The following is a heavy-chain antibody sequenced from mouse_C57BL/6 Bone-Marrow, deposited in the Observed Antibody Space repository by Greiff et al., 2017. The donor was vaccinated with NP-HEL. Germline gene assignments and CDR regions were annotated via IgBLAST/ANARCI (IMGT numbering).Heavy chain of an antibody. CDR1: GYAFTNYL. J-gene: IGHJ1*03. Sequence: QVQLQQSGAELVRPGTSVKVSCKASGYAFTNYLIEWVKQRPGQGLEWIGVINPGSGGTNYNEKFKGKATLTADKSSSTAYMQLSSLTSEDSAVYFCARFYYYGSSPYWYFDVWGTGTTVTVSS. D-gene: IGHD1-1*01. V-gene: IGHV1-54*01. CDR3: ARFYYYGSSPYWYFDV. CDR2: INPGSGGT.